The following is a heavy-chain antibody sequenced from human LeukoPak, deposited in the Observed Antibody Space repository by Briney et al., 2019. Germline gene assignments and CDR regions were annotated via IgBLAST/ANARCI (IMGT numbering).Heavy chain of an antibody. D-gene: IGHD3-9*01. CDR3: ARAKTSGYFQDDEDY. CDR2: INPNIGDT. CDR1: GYTFTDYY. V-gene: IGHV1-2*06. J-gene: IGHJ4*02. Sequence: GASVKVSCKASGYTFTDYYMHWLRQAPGQGLEWMGRINPNIGDTYYSQKFQGRVTMTRDTSISTAYMELSRLRSEDTAVYYCARAKTSGYFQDDEDYWGQGTLVTVSS.